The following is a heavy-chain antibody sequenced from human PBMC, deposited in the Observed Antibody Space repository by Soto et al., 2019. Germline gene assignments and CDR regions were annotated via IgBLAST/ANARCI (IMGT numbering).Heavy chain of an antibody. Sequence: GGSLRLSCAASGFTFSSYAMHWVRQAPGKGLEWVAILSYDGRSEYSADSVKGRFTISRDNSKNTLYLQMNSLRTEDTAVYYCARCWTCRRYSFSHYALDVWGQGTTVTVSS. CDR2: LSYDGRSE. V-gene: IGHV3-30*04. D-gene: IGHD5-18*01. J-gene: IGHJ6*02. CDR1: GFTFSSYA. CDR3: ARCWTCRRYSFSHYALDV.